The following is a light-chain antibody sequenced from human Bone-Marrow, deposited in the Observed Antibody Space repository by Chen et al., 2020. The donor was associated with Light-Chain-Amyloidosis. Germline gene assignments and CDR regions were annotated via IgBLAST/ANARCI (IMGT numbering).Light chain of an antibody. J-gene: IGLJ2*01. Sequence: QSAVTQPASVSGSPGQSITISCTGTSSDVGSSEFVSWYQQHPGKAPQLIIFDVSNRPSGFSSRFARSQSGHTASLFISGLQAEDEADYYGCSQPTYSTLKGFGGGTKLTVL. CDR3: CSQPTYSTLKG. CDR2: DVS. V-gene: IGLV2-14*03. CDR1: SSDVGSSEF.